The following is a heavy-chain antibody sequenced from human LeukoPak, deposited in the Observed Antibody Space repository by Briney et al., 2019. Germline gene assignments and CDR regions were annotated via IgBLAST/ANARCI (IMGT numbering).Heavy chain of an antibody. CDR2: ITWDGGST. J-gene: IGHJ5*02. V-gene: IGHV3-43D*03. D-gene: IGHD6-19*01. Sequence: GGPLSPSGLGPGFTFGEYGMHWVGQVPGKVLEWSSLITWDGGSTYYAGSVKGRFTISRDNSKNSLYLQMNSLGAEDTALYYCAKDIHIGHGSGWPESWGQGTLVTVSS. CDR3: AKDIHIGHGSGWPES. CDR1: GFTFGEYG.